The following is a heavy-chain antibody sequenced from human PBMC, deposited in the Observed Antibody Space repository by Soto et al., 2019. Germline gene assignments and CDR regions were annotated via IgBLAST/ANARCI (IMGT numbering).Heavy chain of an antibody. CDR1: GYTFTSYH. D-gene: IGHD6-19*01. J-gene: IGHJ4*02. Sequence: SVKLSCKASGYTFTSYHINWVRHATGQGLEWMGWMNPNSGNTGYAQKFQGRVTMTRDTSTSTVYMELSSLRSEDTAVYYCAREAGSSGWVLGYWGQGNLVTVSS. V-gene: IGHV1-8*01. CDR2: MNPNSGNT. CDR3: AREAGSSGWVLGY.